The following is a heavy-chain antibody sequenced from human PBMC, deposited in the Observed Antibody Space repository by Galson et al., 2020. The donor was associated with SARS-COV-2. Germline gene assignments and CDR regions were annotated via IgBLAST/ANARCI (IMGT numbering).Heavy chain of an antibody. V-gene: IGHV4-31*03. Sequence: ETSETLSLTCTVSGGSISSGGYYWSWIRQHPGKGLEWIRYIYYSGSTYYNPSLKSRVTISVDTSKNQFSLKLSSVTAADTAVYYCARGRWLRGRFDYWGQGTLVTVSS. CDR3: ARGRWLRGRFDY. J-gene: IGHJ4*02. CDR2: IYYSGST. D-gene: IGHD5-12*01. CDR1: GGSISSGGYY.